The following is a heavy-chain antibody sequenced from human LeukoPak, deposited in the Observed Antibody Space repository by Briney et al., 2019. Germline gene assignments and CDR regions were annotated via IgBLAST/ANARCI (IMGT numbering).Heavy chain of an antibody. Sequence: GGSLRLSCAASGFTFSTYSMNWVRQAPGKGLEWVSYITSSSSTIYYADSVKGRFNIPGENDKKSLYLKMNSLRDEDTAVYYCARSPIGAAGPFDYWGQGTLVTVSS. J-gene: IGHJ4*02. CDR2: ITSSSSTI. CDR3: ARSPIGAAGPFDY. V-gene: IGHV3-48*02. CDR1: GFTFSTYS. D-gene: IGHD6-13*01.